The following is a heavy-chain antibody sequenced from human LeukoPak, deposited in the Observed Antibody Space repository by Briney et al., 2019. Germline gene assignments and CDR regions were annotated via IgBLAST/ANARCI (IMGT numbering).Heavy chain of an antibody. D-gene: IGHD2-2*01. CDR2: INPNSGGT. V-gene: IGHV1-2*04. CDR1: GYTFTGYY. CDR3: ARGRIVVVPAATPAYYFDY. Sequence: ASVKVSCKASGYTFTGYYMHWVRQAPGQGLEWMGWINPNSGGTNYAQKFQGWVTMTRDTSISTAYMELSRLRSDDTAVYYCARGRIVVVPAATPAYYFDYWGQETLVTVSS. J-gene: IGHJ4*02.